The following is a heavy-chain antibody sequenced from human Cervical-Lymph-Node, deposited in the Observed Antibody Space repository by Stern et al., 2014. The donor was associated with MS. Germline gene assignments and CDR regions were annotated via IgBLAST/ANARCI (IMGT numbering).Heavy chain of an antibody. CDR2: IYPGDSKT. Sequence: EVQLVESGAEMKKPGESLKISCEASGYTFSNYWIAWVRQTPGRGLEWMGIIYPGDSKTRYSPSFQGQVAISADKSISTAFLQWSSLKASDTAMFYCARGRGFYGSSGYSFHPDAFDIWAQGTMVTVSS. CDR1: GYTFSNYW. CDR3: ARGRGFYGSSGYSFHPDAFDI. J-gene: IGHJ3*02. V-gene: IGHV5-51*01. D-gene: IGHD3-22*01.